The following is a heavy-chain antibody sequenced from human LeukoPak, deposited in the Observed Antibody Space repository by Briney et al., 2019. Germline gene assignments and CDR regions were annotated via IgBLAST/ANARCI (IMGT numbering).Heavy chain of an antibody. CDR3: ARGEKITIFGVVSVDWFDP. CDR1: GGSFSGHY. V-gene: IGHV4-34*01. CDR2: INHSGST. J-gene: IGHJ5*02. D-gene: IGHD3-3*01. Sequence: SETLSLTCAVYGGSFSGHYWSWIRQPPGKGLEWIGEINHSGSTNYNPSLKSRVTISVDTSKNQFSLKLSSVTAADTAVYYCARGEKITIFGVVSVDWFDPWGQGTLVTVSS.